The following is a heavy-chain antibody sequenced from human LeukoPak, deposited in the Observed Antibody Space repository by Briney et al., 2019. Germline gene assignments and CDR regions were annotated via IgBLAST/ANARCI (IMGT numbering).Heavy chain of an antibody. Sequence: RTGGSLRLSCADSGFSFRTYWMIWVRQAPGKGLEWVANINQDGSDIYYMDSVKGRFTLSRDNAKNSLYLQMNSLRAEDTAVYFCATDGDDGSHYYGDYWGQGILVTVSS. V-gene: IGHV3-7*01. CDR2: INQDGSDI. CDR3: ATDGDDGSHYYGDY. CDR1: GFSFRTYW. D-gene: IGHD3-22*01. J-gene: IGHJ4*02.